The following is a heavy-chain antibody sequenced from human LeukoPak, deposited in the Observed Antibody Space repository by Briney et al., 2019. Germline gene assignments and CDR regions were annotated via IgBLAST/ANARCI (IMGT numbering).Heavy chain of an antibody. Sequence: GGSLRLSCAASGFTFSDYYMSWIRQAPGKGLEWVSYISSSGSTIYYADSVKGRFTISRDNAENSLYLQMNSLRAEDTAVYYCARGTVYYYYYMDVWGKGTTVTVSS. CDR1: GFTFSDYY. D-gene: IGHD2-2*01. V-gene: IGHV3-11*04. J-gene: IGHJ6*03. CDR2: ISSSGSTI. CDR3: ARGTVYYYYYMDV.